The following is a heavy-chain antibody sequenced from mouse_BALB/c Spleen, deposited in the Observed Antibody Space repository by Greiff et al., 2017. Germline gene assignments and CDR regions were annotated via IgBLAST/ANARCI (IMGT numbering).Heavy chain of an antibody. J-gene: IGHJ3*01. V-gene: IGHV6-6*02. CDR3: TAAPGTGFAY. D-gene: IGHD2-14*01. Sequence: EVQLVESGGGLVQPGGSMKLSCVASGFTFSNYWMNWVRQSPEKGLEWVAEIRLKSNNYATHYAESVKGRFTISRDDSKSSVYLQMNNLRAEDTGIYYCTAAPGTGFAYWGQGTLVTVSA. CDR2: IRLKSNNYAT. CDR1: GFTFSNYW.